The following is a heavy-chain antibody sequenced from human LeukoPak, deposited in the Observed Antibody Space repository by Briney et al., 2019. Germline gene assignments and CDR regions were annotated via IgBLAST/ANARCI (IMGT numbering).Heavy chain of an antibody. CDR2: IYHSGST. J-gene: IGHJ4*02. CDR3: AREGTTDIVVVVADDY. V-gene: IGHV4-38-2*02. D-gene: IGHD2-15*01. Sequence: SETLSLTCTVSGYSISSGYYWGWIRQPPGKGLEWIGSIYHSGSTYYNPSLKSRVTISVDTSKNQFSLKLSSVTAADTAVYYCAREGTTDIVVVVADDYWGQGTLVTVSS. CDR1: GYSISSGYY.